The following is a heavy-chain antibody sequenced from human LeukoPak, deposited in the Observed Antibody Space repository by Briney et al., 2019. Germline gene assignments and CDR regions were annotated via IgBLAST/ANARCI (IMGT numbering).Heavy chain of an antibody. CDR3: ARDYRSSSWYWFDP. Sequence: ASVKVSCKASGYTFTNYGISWVRQAPGQALEWMGWISANNGNTNYAWKLQDRVTMTTDTSTSTAYMEVRSLRSDDTAVYYCARDYRSSSWYWFDPWGQGTLVTVSS. J-gene: IGHJ5*02. V-gene: IGHV1-18*01. CDR2: ISANNGNT. D-gene: IGHD6-13*01. CDR1: GYTFTNYG.